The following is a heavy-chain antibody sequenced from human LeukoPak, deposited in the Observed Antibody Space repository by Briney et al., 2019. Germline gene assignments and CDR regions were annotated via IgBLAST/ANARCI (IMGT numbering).Heavy chain of an antibody. D-gene: IGHD5-12*01. V-gene: IGHV1-18*01. CDR3: ARVRTINSQRFDP. CDR2: ISAYNGNT. J-gene: IGHJ5*02. CDR1: GYTFTSYG. Sequence: ASVKVSCKGSGYTFTSYGISWVRQAPGQGLEWMGWISAYNGNTNYAQKFQGRVTITADKSTSTAYMELSSLRSEDTAVYYCARVRTINSQRFDPWGQGTLVTVSS.